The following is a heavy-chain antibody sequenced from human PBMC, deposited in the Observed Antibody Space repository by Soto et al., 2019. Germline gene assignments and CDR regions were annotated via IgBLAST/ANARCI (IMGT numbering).Heavy chain of an antibody. J-gene: IGHJ5*02. D-gene: IGHD6-19*01. Sequence: KPSETLSLTCAVSGGSISSGGYSWSWIRQPPGKGLEWIGYIYHSGSTYYNPALKSRVTISVDRSKNQFSLKLSSATAADTAVYYCARARSVAGTKGWFDPWGQGTLVTVSS. CDR3: ARARSVAGTKGWFDP. V-gene: IGHV4-30-2*01. CDR1: GGSISSGGYS. CDR2: IYHSGST.